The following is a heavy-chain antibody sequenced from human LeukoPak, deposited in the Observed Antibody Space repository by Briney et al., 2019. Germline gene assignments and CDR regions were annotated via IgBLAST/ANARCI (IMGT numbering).Heavy chain of an antibody. CDR1: GYTFTGYY. J-gene: IGHJ4*02. CDR3: ARDAGYYSRLYFFDY. CDR2: INPNSGGT. D-gene: IGHD2-15*01. V-gene: IGHV1-2*02. Sequence: ASVKDSCKSSGYTFTGYYMHELRQAPGQGLQGMGWINPNSGGTNYAQKFQGRVRMTRDTSISTAYMELSRLRSDDTAVYYCARDAGYYSRLYFFDYWGQGTLVTVSS.